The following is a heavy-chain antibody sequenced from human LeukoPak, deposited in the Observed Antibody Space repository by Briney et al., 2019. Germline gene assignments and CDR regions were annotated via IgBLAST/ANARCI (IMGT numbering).Heavy chain of an antibody. V-gene: IGHV1-46*01. Sequence: ASVKVSCKASGYTFTSYYMHWVRQAPGQGLEWMGIINPSGGSTSYAQKFQGRVTMTRDTSTSTVYMELSSPRSEDTAVYYCAREPGEYGMDVWGKGTTVTVSS. CDR2: INPSGGST. D-gene: IGHD3-10*01. CDR3: AREPGEYGMDV. J-gene: IGHJ6*04. CDR1: GYTFTSYY.